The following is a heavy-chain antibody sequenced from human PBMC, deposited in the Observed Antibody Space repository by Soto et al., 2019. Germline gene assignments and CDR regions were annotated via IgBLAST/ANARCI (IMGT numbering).Heavy chain of an antibody. CDR3: ARQIYDSDTGPNFQYYFDS. V-gene: IGHV5-10-1*01. CDR2: IDPSDSQT. D-gene: IGHD3-22*01. J-gene: IGHJ4*02. CDR1: KYTFARHW. Sequence: GESLKISCKGSKYTFARHWIAWVRQKPGKGLEWMGRIDPSDSQTYYSPSFRGHVTISATKSITTVFLQWSSLRASDTAMYYCARQIYDSDTGPNFQYYFDSWGQGTPVTAPQ.